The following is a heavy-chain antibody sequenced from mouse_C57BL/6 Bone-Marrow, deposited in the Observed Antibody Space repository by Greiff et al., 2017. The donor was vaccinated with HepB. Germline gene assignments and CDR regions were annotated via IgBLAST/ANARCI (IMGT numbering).Heavy chain of an antibody. Sequence: EVKLQESGGGLVQPGGSLSLSCAASGFTFTDYYMSWVRQPPGKALEWLGFIRNKANGYTTEYSASVKGRFTISRDNSQSILYLQMNALRAEDSATYYCARFLYPFYSDYWGQGTTLTVSS. V-gene: IGHV7-3*01. J-gene: IGHJ2*01. CDR2: IRNKANGYTT. CDR1: GFTFTDYY. D-gene: IGHD1-3*01. CDR3: ARFLYPFYSDY.